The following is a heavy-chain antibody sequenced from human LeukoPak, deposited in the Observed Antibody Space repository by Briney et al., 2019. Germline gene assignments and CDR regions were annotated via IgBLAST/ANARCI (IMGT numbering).Heavy chain of an antibody. CDR3: AKDRHGYDSCSDY. J-gene: IGHJ4*02. CDR1: GFTFDDYG. Sequence: GPGGSLRLSCAASGFTFDDYGMSWVRQAPGKGLEWISGINWNGGSTGYADSVKGRFTISRDNAKNSLYLQMNSLRAEDTAVYYCAKDRHGYDSCSDYWGQGTLVTVSS. D-gene: IGHD2-15*01. V-gene: IGHV3-20*04. CDR2: INWNGGST.